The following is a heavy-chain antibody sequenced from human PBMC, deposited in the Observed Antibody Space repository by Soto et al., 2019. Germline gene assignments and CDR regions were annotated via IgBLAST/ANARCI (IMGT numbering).Heavy chain of an antibody. D-gene: IGHD5-18*01. CDR3: ASGGGYSYGFAY. CDR1: GGTFSSYA. J-gene: IGHJ4*02. V-gene: IGHV1-69*01. CDR2: IILIFGTP. Sequence: QVQLVQSGSEVKTPGSSVKVSCKASGGTFSSYAISWVRQAPGHGLEWMGGIILIFGTPNYAQKFQGRVTITADESTSTAYMELSSLRSEDTAVYYCASGGGYSYGFAYWGQGTLVTVSS.